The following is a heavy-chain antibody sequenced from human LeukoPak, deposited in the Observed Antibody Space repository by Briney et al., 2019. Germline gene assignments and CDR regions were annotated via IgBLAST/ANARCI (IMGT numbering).Heavy chain of an antibody. CDR2: ISSSSSYI. J-gene: IGHJ3*02. V-gene: IGHV3-21*01. Sequence: PGGSLRLSCAASEFTFSSYSMNWVRQAPGKGLEWVSSISSSSSYIYYADSVKGRFTISRDNAKNSLYLQMNSLRAEDTAVYYCARDRRRIVVVPANRGAAFDIWGQGTMVTVSS. CDR3: ARDRRRIVVVPANRGAAFDI. D-gene: IGHD2-2*01. CDR1: EFTFSSYS.